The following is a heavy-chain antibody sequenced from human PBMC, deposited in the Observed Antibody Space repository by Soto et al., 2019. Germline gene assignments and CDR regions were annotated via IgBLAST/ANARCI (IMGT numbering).Heavy chain of an antibody. Sequence: QVQLVQSGAEVKKPGASVKVSCKASGYTFTSYGISWVRQAPGQGLEWMGWISAYNGNTNYAQKLQGRVTMTTDTSTSTDYMELRSLRSDDTAVYYCSRDSVTMIVVVTRGSYFDYWGQGTLVTVSS. V-gene: IGHV1-18*01. D-gene: IGHD3-22*01. CDR2: ISAYNGNT. CDR1: GYTFTSYG. CDR3: SRDSVTMIVVVTRGSYFDY. J-gene: IGHJ4*02.